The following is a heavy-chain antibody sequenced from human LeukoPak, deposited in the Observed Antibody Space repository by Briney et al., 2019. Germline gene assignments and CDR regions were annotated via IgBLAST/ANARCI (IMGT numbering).Heavy chain of an antibody. CDR3: ARGSSFRGHVDY. CDR2: IFYSGNT. CDR1: GGSISNYY. J-gene: IGHJ4*02. Sequence: SETLSLTCTVSGGSISNYYWSWIRQPPGKGLEWIGYIFYSGNTNYNPFLKSRVAISVDTSKNQFSLNLSSVTAADTAVYYCARGSSFRGHVDYWGQGTTVTVSS. D-gene: IGHD3-16*01. V-gene: IGHV4-59*01.